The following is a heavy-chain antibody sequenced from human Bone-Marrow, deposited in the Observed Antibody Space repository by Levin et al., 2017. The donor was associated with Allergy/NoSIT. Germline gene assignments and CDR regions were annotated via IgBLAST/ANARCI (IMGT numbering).Heavy chain of an antibody. J-gene: IGHJ4*02. CDR1: GFTVSNNY. D-gene: IGHD6-13*01. CDR2: IYSGGST. Sequence: GGSLRLSCAASGFTVSNNYMSWVRQAPGKGLEWVSVIYSGGSTYYADSVKGRFTISRDNSKNTLYLQMNSRRAEDTAVYYCARTARGSSSSSELDYWGQGPLVTVSS. CDR3: ARTARGSSSSSELDY. V-gene: IGHV3-53*01.